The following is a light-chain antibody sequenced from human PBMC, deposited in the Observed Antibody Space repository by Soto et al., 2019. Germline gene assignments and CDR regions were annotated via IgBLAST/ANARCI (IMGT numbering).Light chain of an antibody. V-gene: IGKV3D-15*01. J-gene: IGKJ2*01. CDR1: HSVSSS. Sequence: EIVMTQSPATLSVSPGERATLSCRASHSVSSSLAWYQQKPGQAPRLLIYDASTRATGIPARFTGSGSGTEFTLTISSLQSEDFAVYFCQQYKDWPPVYTFGQGTKLDSK. CDR3: QQYKDWPPVYT. CDR2: DAS.